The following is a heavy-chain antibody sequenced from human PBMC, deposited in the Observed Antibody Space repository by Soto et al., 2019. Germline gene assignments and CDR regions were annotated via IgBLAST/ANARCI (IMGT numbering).Heavy chain of an antibody. CDR1: GGSFSGYY. Sequence: PSETLSLTCAVYGGSFSGYYWSWIRQPPGKGLEWIGEINHSGSTNSNPSLKSRVTISVDTSKNQFSLKLNSLTAADTAVYYCARGISMIAEVQRDPPDKYDFDSWAPGTLVTVSS. D-gene: IGHD2-21*01. J-gene: IGHJ4*02. V-gene: IGHV4-34*01. CDR2: INHSGST. CDR3: ARGISMIAEVQRDPPDKYDFDS.